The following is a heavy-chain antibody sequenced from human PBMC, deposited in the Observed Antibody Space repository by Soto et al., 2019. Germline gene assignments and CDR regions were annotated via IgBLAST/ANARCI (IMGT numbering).Heavy chain of an antibody. CDR1: GFTFSGSA. CDR2: IRNKANNYAT. V-gene: IGHV3-73*01. J-gene: IGHJ4*02. D-gene: IGHD5-12*01. Sequence: HPGGSLRLSCAASGFTFSGSAMHWVRQASGKGLEWVGRIRNKANNYATAYGASVKGRFSISRDESKNTAYLQMNSLKTEDTAVYYCTASVYDTLLEYWAQGSLVTVSS. CDR3: TASVYDTLLEY.